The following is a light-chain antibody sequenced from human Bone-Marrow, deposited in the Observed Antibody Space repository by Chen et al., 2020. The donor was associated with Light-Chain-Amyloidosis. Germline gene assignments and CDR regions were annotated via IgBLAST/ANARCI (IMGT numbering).Light chain of an antibody. CDR3: QVWGRGSDRPV. CDR1: NIGSTS. V-gene: IGLV3-21*02. Sequence: SYVLTQPSSVSVAPGQTATIACGEKNIGSTSVPWYQQTPGQALLLVVYDDSDRPSGIPERLSGSNSGSTAILTVSRVEAGDEADYYGQVWGRGSDRPVFGGGTKLSVL. J-gene: IGLJ3*02. CDR2: DDS.